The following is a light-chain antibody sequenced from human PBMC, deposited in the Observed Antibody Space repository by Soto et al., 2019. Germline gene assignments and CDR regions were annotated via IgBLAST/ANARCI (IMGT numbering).Light chain of an antibody. CDR2: GAS. CDR3: QQTYRSPFT. V-gene: IGKV1-39*01. Sequence: DIQMTQSPSSLSASVGDNVTMSCRASQNILTYLNWYQQNPGRAPKLLIFGASLLQDGVPSRFSGIGSGTEFTLTITSLRPEDFATYFCQQTYRSPFTFGPGTKVDVK. J-gene: IGKJ3*01. CDR1: QNILTY.